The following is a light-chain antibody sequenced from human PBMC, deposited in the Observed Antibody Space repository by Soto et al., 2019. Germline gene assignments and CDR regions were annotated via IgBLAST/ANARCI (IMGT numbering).Light chain of an antibody. CDR2: KAT. CDR3: QQYKSYWT. V-gene: IGKV1-5*03. J-gene: IGKJ1*01. Sequence: DIQMTQSPSTLSASIGDRVTITCRASQSISSWRAWYQQKPGKAPKLLIYKATSSESGVSSRFSGSGSGTVVSLTISSLQPDDSATYYCQQYKSYWTFGQGTKVEIK. CDR1: QSISSW.